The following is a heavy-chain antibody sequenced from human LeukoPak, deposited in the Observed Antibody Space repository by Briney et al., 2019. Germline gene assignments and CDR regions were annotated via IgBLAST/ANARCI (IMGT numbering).Heavy chain of an antibody. D-gene: IGHD3-9*01. CDR2: ISSGGGST. Sequence: PGGSLRLSCTASGFTLSNYAMHWVRQAPGKGLEYVSAISSGGGSTYYANSVKGRFTISRDNSKNTLYLQMGSLRAEDMAVYYCARGVPYYDILTGGSFDIWGQGTMVTVSS. CDR1: GFTLSNYA. J-gene: IGHJ3*02. V-gene: IGHV3-64*01. CDR3: ARGVPYYDILTGGSFDI.